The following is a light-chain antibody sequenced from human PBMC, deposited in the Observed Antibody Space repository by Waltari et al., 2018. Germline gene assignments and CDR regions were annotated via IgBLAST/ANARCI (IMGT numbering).Light chain of an antibody. CDR3: CSFSGGNDLL. V-gene: IGLV2-8*01. J-gene: IGLJ2*01. Sequence: QSALTQPPSASGPPGQSVTISCTGTNSDIDNFQYVSWYQQHPGKAPRLIIYDFTNRPSEVPNRFSGSKSGNMASLTVSYLQADDEADYFCCSFSGGNDLLFGGGTKLTVL. CDR2: DFT. CDR1: NSDIDNFQY.